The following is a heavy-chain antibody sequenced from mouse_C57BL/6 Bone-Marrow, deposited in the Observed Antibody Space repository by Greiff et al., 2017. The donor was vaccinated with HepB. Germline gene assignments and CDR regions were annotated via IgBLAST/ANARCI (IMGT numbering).Heavy chain of an antibody. CDR2: IDPENGDT. J-gene: IGHJ2*01. V-gene: IGHV14-4*01. CDR1: GFNIKDDY. Sequence: VQLQQSGAELVRPGASVKLSCTASGFNIKDDYMHWVKQRPEQGLEWIGWIDPENGDTEYASKFQGKATITADTSSNTAYLQLSSLTSEDTAVYYCTTYFYGSPLDYWGQGTPLTVSS. CDR3: TTYFYGSPLDY. D-gene: IGHD1-1*01.